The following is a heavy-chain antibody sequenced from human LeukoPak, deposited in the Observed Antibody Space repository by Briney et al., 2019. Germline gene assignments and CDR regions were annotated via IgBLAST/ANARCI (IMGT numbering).Heavy chain of an antibody. J-gene: IGHJ4*02. CDR1: GFTFSSYS. CDR3: ARALXXSGYESGDY. V-gene: IGHV3-48*01. CDR2: ISSSSGII. Sequence: GGSLRLSCAASGFTFSSYSMNWVRQAPGKGLEWVSYISSSSGIIYYADSVKGRFTISRDNAKNSLYLQMNSLRAEDTSVYYCARALXXSGYESGDYWGQGTLVTVSS. D-gene: IGHD5-12*01.